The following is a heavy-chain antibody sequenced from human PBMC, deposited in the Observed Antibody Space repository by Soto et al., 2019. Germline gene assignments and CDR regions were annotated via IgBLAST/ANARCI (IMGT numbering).Heavy chain of an antibody. Sequence: SETLSLTCTVSGGSISSYYWSWIRQPPGKGLEWIVYIYYSGSTNYNPSLKSRVTISVDTSKNQFSLKLSSVTAADTAVYYCAREGGYCSSTSCYAGIGYYYYYMDVWGKGTTVTVSS. CDR3: AREGGYCSSTSCYAGIGYYYYYMDV. D-gene: IGHD2-2*03. V-gene: IGHV4-59*01. CDR1: GGSISSYY. J-gene: IGHJ6*03. CDR2: IYYSGST.